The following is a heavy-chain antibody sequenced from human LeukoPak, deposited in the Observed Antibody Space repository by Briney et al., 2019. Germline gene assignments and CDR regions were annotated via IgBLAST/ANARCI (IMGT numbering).Heavy chain of an antibody. V-gene: IGHV1-69*13. J-gene: IGHJ4*02. D-gene: IGHD3-10*01. CDR3: ARFGGSWFGDDGDFDY. CDR1: GGTFSSYA. CDR2: IIPIFGTA. Sequence: SVKVSCKASGGTFSSYAISWVRQAPGQGLEWMGGIIPIFGTANYAQKFQGRVTITADESTSTAYMELSSLRSEDTAVYYCARFGGSWFGDDGDFDYWGQGTLVTVSS.